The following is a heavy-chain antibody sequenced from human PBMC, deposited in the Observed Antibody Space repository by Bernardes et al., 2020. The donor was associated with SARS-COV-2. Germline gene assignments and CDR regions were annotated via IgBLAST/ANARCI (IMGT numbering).Heavy chain of an antibody. CDR3: ARGIIATGYFDY. D-gene: IGHD1-1*01. Sequence: SLRLSCAASGFTVSGNHMSWVRQAPGKGLEWVSFIYSGGSTYYADSVKGRFTLSRDNLKNTLYLQMNSLRADDTAVYYCARGIIATGYFDYWGQGTLVTVSS. V-gene: IGHV3-53*01. J-gene: IGHJ4*02. CDR2: IYSGGST. CDR1: GFTVSGNH.